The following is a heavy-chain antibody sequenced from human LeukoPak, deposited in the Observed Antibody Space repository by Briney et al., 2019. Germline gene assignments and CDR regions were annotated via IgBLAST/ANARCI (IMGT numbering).Heavy chain of an antibody. CDR3: ARDRGYSSSWYLLDY. CDR1: GYTFTSYG. J-gene: IGHJ4*02. D-gene: IGHD6-13*01. Sequence: ASVKVSRKASGYTFTSYGISWVRQAPGQGLEWMGWISAYNGNTKYSQKFQGRVTVTRDTSASTAYTELSSLRSEDTAVYYCARDRGYSSSWYLLDYWGQGTLVTVSS. V-gene: IGHV1-18*01. CDR2: ISAYNGNT.